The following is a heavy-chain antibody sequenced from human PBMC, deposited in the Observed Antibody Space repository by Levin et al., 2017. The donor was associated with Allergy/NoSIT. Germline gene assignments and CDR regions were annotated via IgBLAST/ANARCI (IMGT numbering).Heavy chain of an antibody. CDR1: GFTFSGSA. Sequence: GESLKISCAASGFTFSGSAMHWVRQASGKGLEWVGRIRSKANSYATAYAASVKGRFTISRDDSKNTAYLQMNSLKTEDTAVYYCTRHEITMVQGVIKWVDYWGQGTLVTVSS. V-gene: IGHV3-73*01. D-gene: IGHD3-10*01. J-gene: IGHJ4*02. CDR2: IRSKANSYAT. CDR3: TRHEITMVQGVIKWVDY.